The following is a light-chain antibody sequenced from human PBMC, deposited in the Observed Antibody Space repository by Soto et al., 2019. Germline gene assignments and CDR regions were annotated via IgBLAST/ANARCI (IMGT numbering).Light chain of an antibody. CDR1: QSISSY. V-gene: IGKV1-39*01. CDR3: QQTYSSPQWT. J-gene: IGKJ1*01. Sequence: DIQISQPPSSLSASVGDRVTITCRSSQSISSYLNWYQQKPGKPPKLLIYAAVSLQSGIPSRFSAYGSGTDFTLTISSLQPEDFATYYCQQTYSSPQWTFGQGTKVDI. CDR2: AAV.